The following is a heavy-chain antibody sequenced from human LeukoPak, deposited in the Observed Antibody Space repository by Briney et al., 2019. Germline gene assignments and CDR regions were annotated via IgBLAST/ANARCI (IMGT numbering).Heavy chain of an antibody. CDR3: ANEYSKGDV. J-gene: IGHJ3*01. CDR1: GFTFPNYV. V-gene: IGHV3-23*01. CDR2: ISDNGGNT. Sequence: GGSLRLSCAASGFTFPNYVMSWVRQAPGKGLEWVSSISDNGGNTYYADSVKGRFTISRDNSKNTLYLQMNSLRVEDAAVYYCANEYSKGDVWGQGTMVTVSS. D-gene: IGHD1-26*01.